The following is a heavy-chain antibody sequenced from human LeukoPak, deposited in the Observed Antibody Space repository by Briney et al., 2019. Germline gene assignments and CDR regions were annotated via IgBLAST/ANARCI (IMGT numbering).Heavy chain of an antibody. D-gene: IGHD3-9*01. V-gene: IGHV3-23*01. CDR1: GFTCSRYE. CDR3: AKDSGVLRHFDWLSYFDY. Sequence: GGSLRLSCAVSGFTCSRYEMNWVRQAPGKGLEWVSSLSGSGGDTYYADSLTGRFTISRDNSKRTMYLQMNSLRAEDTAVYYCAKDSGVLRHFDWLSYFDYWGQGTLVTVSS. J-gene: IGHJ4*02. CDR2: LSGSGGDT.